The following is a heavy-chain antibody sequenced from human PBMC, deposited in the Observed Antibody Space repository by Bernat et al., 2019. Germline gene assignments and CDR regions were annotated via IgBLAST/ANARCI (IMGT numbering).Heavy chain of an antibody. CDR1: GFTFSRYA. D-gene: IGHD3/OR15-3a*01. CDR3: ARGGLWTYYYYGMDV. J-gene: IGHJ6*02. Sequence: QVQLVESGGGVVQPGRSLRLSCAASGFTFSRYAIHLVRQAPGKGLEWVAVISYDGSNKYQADSLKGRLPISRDNSENTLYLQMNSLRAEDTAVYYCARGGLWTYYYYGMDVWGQGTTVTVSS. V-gene: IGHV3-30-3*01. CDR2: ISYDGSNK.